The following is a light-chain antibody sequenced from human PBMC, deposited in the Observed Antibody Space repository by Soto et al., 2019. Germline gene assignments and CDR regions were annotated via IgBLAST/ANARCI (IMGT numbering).Light chain of an antibody. J-gene: IGLJ2*01. CDR1: SGINVGTYR. V-gene: IGLV5-45*03. CDR3: MIWHNSAVV. CDR2: YKSDSDK. Sequence: QPVLTQPSSLSASPGASASLTYTLRSGINVGTYRIYWYQQKPGSPPQYLLRYKSDSDKQQGSGVPSRFSGSKDASANAGILLISGLQSEDEADYYCMIWHNSAVVFGGGTKVTVL.